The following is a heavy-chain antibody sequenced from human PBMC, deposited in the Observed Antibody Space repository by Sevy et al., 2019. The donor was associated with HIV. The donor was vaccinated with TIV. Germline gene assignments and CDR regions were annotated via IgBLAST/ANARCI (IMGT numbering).Heavy chain of an antibody. V-gene: IGHV3-30*04. J-gene: IGHJ5*02. CDR2: ISYDGSNK. D-gene: IGHD3-10*01. Sequence: GGSLRLSCAASGFTFSSYAMHWVRQAPGKGLEWVAVISYDGSNKYYAYSVKGRFTISRDNSKNTLYLQMNSLRAEDTAVYYCARDPNYYGSGSYPIPGWFDPWGQGTLVTVSS. CDR1: GFTFSSYA. CDR3: ARDPNYYGSGSYPIPGWFDP.